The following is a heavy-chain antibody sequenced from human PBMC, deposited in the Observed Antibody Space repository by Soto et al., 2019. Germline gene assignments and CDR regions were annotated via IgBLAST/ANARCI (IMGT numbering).Heavy chain of an antibody. V-gene: IGHV4-31*03. D-gene: IGHD3-9*01. CDR1: GGSICSGGYY. CDR3: ARGLADYDILTGYYGLDGMDV. J-gene: IGHJ6*02. CDR2: IYYSGST. Sequence: SETLSLTCTVSGGSICSGGYYRIWIRQHPVKGLEWIGYIYYSGSTYYNPSLKSRVTISVDTSKNQFSLKLSSVTAADTAVYYCARGLADYDILTGYYGLDGMDVWGQGTTVTVSS.